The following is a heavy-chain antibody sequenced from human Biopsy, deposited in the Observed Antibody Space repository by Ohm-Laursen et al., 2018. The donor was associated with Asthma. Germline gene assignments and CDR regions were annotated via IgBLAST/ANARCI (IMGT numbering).Heavy chain of an antibody. J-gene: IGHJ3*01. CDR2: THYSGTT. CDR1: GGSIGIYY. Sequence: SDTLSLTCTASGGSIGIYYWGWIRQPPGKGLEYIGYTHYSGTTNTDPSLTGRVTMSVDTSKNQFSLKVTSVTAADTAVYFCARARGAFYESSVKNAFDVWGQGTMVTVSS. D-gene: IGHD3-22*01. CDR3: ARARGAFYESSVKNAFDV. V-gene: IGHV4-59*07.